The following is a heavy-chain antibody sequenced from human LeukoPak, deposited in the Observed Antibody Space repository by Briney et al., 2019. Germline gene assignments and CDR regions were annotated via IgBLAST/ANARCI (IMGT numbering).Heavy chain of an antibody. V-gene: IGHV3-30-3*01. CDR1: GFTFSSYA. CDR2: ISYDGSNK. Sequence: GGSLRLSCAASGFTFSSYAMHWVRQAPGKGLEWVAVISYDGSNKYYADSVKGRFTISRDNSKNTLYLQMNSLRAEDTAVYYCARGLSSSGYYFAYXXQGTLVTVSS. J-gene: IGHJ4*02. D-gene: IGHD3-22*01. CDR3: ARGLSSSGYYFAY.